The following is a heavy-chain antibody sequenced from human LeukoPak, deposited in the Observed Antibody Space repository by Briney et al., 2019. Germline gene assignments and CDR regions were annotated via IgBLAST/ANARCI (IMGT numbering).Heavy chain of an antibody. V-gene: IGHV3-66*01. CDR1: GFTISNTC. D-gene: IGHD3-9*01. J-gene: IGHJ6*02. Sequence: QPAGTLTFSSAASGFTISNTCMSWLGQAPGHGLKWFSFIYSGDNTYYADSEKGRFTNSRDSYKNTVNLQRNSVRAEDTAVYDCAREGGSGTSTGYNGYYYYGMDVWGQGTTVTVSS. CDR2: IYSGDNT. CDR3: AREGGSGTSTGYNGYYYYGMDV.